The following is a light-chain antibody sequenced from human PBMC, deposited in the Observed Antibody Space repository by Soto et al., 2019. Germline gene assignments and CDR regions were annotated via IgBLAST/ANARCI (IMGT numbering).Light chain of an antibody. CDR2: GAS. CDR3: QQYGSSRLT. V-gene: IGKV3-20*01. J-gene: IGKJ4*01. Sequence: EIVFTQSPGTLSLSPGERATPSCRASQSVSSSYLAWYQQKPGQAPRLLIYGASSRATGIPDRFSGSGSGTDFTLTISRLEPGDFAVYYCQQYGSSRLTFGGGTKVXI. CDR1: QSVSSSY.